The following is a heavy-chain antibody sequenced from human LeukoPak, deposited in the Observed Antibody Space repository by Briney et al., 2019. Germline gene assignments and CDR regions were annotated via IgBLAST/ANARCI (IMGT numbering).Heavy chain of an antibody. J-gene: IGHJ3*02. CDR2: IDPSGGST. CDR3: ARAFDI. Sequence: ASVNVSYKASGYTVTSYYIQWLRQAPGQGVEWTVIIDPSGGSTTYAQKYQGRVTMTRDTSTSTVYMELSSLRSEDTAVYYCARAFDIWGQGTMVTVSA. V-gene: IGHV1-46*03. CDR1: GYTVTSYY.